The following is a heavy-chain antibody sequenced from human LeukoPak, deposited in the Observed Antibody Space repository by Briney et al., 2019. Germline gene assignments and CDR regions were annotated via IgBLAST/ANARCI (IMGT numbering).Heavy chain of an antibody. D-gene: IGHD4-17*01. Sequence: PGGSLRLSCAASGFTFSRYAMSWVRQAPGKGLEWVSAISGSGGSTYYADSVKGRFTISRDNYKNTLYLQMNSLRAEDTAVYYCAKGDYGDYVFFDYWGQGTLVTVSS. CDR2: ISGSGGST. V-gene: IGHV3-23*01. CDR1: GFTFSRYA. CDR3: AKGDYGDYVFFDY. J-gene: IGHJ4*02.